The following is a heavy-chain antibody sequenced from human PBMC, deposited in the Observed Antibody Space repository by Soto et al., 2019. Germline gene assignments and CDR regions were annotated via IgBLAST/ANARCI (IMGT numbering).Heavy chain of an antibody. Sequence: QVQLVQSGAEVKKPGASVKVSCKASGYTFTRYGISWVRQAPGQGLEWMGWSSPYNGDTRYVQILQGRVTMTTDTSTSTAYMEWRSLRFDDTALYYCAIVTVPGDYWYFDLWGRGTLITVSS. CDR1: GYTFTRYG. J-gene: IGHJ2*01. CDR3: AIVTVPGDYWYFDL. V-gene: IGHV1-18*01. CDR2: SSPYNGDT. D-gene: IGHD3-10*01.